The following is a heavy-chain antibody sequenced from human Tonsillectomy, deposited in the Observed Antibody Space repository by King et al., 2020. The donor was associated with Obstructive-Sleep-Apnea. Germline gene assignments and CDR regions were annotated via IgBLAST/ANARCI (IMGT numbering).Heavy chain of an antibody. J-gene: IGHJ6*02. CDR1: GYTFTRYD. D-gene: IGHD2-2*02. CDR3: ATLGYCNSPNCYIYYYYGLDV. Sequence: QVQLVQSGAEVKKPGASVKVSCKASGYTFTRYDINWVRQATGQGLEWIGWMNPNTGNTGYAQKFQGRVTMTRDTSLNTVYMERRNLTSDDTAMYYCATLGYCNSPNCYIYYYYGLDVWGQGTTVTVSS. V-gene: IGHV1-8*01. CDR2: MNPNTGNT.